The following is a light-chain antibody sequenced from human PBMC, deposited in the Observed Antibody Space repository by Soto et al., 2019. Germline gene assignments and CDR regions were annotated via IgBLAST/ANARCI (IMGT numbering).Light chain of an antibody. J-gene: IGLJ1*01. CDR1: SSDVGGFEY. CDR3: GSITRSSTSV. CDR2: DVT. V-gene: IGLV2-14*01. Sequence: QSVLSQPASVSGSPGQSITISRTGTSSDVGGFEYVSWYQHQPGKAPKLIIYDVTKRPSGVSNRFSGSKSGNTASLTISGIQAEDEGDYYCGSITRSSTSVFGTGTKVTVL.